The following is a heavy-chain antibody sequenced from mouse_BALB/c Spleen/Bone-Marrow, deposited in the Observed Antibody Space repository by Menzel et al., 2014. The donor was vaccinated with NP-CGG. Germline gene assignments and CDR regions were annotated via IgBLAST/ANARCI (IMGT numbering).Heavy chain of an antibody. D-gene: IGHD2-10*02. CDR2: IRLKSNNYET. J-gene: IGHJ3*01. CDR1: GVTLSNYW. CDR3: MYGNPFAY. V-gene: IGHV6-6*02. Sequence: EVMLVESGGGLVQPGGSMKFSCVATGVTLSNYWMNWVRQSPERGLEWVAEIRLKSNNYETHYAESVKGRFSISRDDSKSRVYLQMNNLRAEDTGIYYCMYGNPFAYWGQGTLVTVSA.